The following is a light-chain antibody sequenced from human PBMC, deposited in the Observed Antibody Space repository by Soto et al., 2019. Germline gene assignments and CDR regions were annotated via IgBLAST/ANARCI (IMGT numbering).Light chain of an antibody. CDR1: QSVSSSY. Sequence: EIVLTQSPGTLSLSPWERATLSCRASQSVSSSYLAWYQQKPGQAPRLVIYGASSRATGIPDRFSASGSGTDFTLTISRLEPEDFAVYFCQQYSSSPVTFGQGTKVDIK. J-gene: IGKJ1*01. CDR2: GAS. V-gene: IGKV3-20*01. CDR3: QQYSSSPVT.